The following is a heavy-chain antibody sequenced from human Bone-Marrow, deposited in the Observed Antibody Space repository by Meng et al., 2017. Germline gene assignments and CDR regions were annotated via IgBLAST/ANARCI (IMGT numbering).Heavy chain of an antibody. J-gene: IGHJ4*02. D-gene: IGHD1-26*01. Sequence: HLRAAGPLLVKPSQTLSLTCTVSGGSIRSGGYYRGWIRQLPWKGLECIGYIYYSGSTYSNPSLKSLVTISVDTSKNQFSLKLSSVTAADTAVYYCARVGFRGSRVTSYYFDYWGQGTLVTVSS. CDR1: GGSIRSGGYY. CDR3: ARVGFRGSRVTSYYFDY. CDR2: IYYSGST. V-gene: IGHV4-31*01.